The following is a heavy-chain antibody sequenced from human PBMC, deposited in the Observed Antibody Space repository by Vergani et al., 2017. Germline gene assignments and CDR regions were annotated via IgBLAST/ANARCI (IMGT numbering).Heavy chain of an antibody. Sequence: VQLVESGGGVVQPGRSLRLSCSASGFSFNSYWMHWVRQVPGKGLLWVSRIKSDGSITAYADSVKGRFTISRDNAQNTLYLQMNSLRAEDTAVYYCARKHISNYYDSSGYYYMGYYYGMDVWGQGTTVTVSS. J-gene: IGHJ6*02. CDR1: GFSFNSYW. V-gene: IGHV3-74*02. CDR3: ARKHISNYYDSSGYYYMGYYYGMDV. CDR2: IKSDGSIT. D-gene: IGHD3-22*01.